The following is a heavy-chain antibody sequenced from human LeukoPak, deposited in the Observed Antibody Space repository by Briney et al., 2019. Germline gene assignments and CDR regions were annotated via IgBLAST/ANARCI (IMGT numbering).Heavy chain of an antibody. V-gene: IGHV4-39*01. CDR3: ARGRARLTFDY. CDR1: GGSISSSSYY. J-gene: IGHJ4*02. Sequence: SETLSLTCTVSGGSISSSSYYWGWIRQPPGKGLEWIGSIYYSGSTYYNPSLKSRVTISVDTSKNQFSLRLSSVTAADTAVYYCARGRARLTFDYWGQGTLVTVSS. D-gene: IGHD3-10*01. CDR2: IYYSGST.